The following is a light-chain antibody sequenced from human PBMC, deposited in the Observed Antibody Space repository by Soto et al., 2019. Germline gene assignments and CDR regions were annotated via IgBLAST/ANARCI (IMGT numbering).Light chain of an antibody. CDR2: GAS. Sequence: EIVLTQSPGTLSWSPGERATLSCRASQSXXXXXLAWYQQKPGQAPRLLIYGASSRATGIPDRFSGSGSGTXXXXXXXXXXXEXFAVYYCQQYGSSPYTFGQGTKLEIK. CDR1: QSXXXXX. V-gene: IGKV3-20*01. J-gene: IGKJ2*01. CDR3: QQYGSSPYT.